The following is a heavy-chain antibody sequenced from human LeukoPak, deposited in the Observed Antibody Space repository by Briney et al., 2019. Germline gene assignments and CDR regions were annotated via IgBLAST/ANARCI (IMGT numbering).Heavy chain of an antibody. CDR2: IYSGST. CDR3: VRMTWSGCSSTSCYTDY. D-gene: IGHD2-2*02. Sequence: PSETLSLTCTVSGDSISSSSYYWGWIRQPPGKGLEWIGTIYSGSTYYNPSLKSRVTISVDASKNQFSLKLSSVTAADTAVYYCVRMTWSGCSSTSCYTDYWGQGTLVTVSS. J-gene: IGHJ4*02. V-gene: IGHV4-39*01. CDR1: GDSISSSSYY.